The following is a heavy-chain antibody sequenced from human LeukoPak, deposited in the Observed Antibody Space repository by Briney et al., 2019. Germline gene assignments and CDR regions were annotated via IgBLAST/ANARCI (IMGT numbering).Heavy chain of an antibody. CDR2: IIPIFGTA. CDR3: ASQHCGGDCYSEFDY. Sequence: SVKVSCKASGGTFSSYAISWVRQAPGQGLEWMGRIIPIFGTANYAQKFQGGVTITTDESTSTAYMELSSLRSEDTAVYYCASQHCGGDCYSEFDYWGQGTLVTVSS. D-gene: IGHD2-21*02. J-gene: IGHJ4*02. CDR1: GGTFSSYA. V-gene: IGHV1-69*05.